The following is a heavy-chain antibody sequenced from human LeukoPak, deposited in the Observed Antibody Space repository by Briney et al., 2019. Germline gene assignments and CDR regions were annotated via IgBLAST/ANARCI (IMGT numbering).Heavy chain of an antibody. CDR2: IKQDGSEK. V-gene: IGHV3-7*01. D-gene: IGHD1-26*01. CDR3: AGIWGWELDYFDY. Sequence: GGSLRLSCAASGFTFSSYAMSWVRQAPGKGLEWVANIKQDGSEKYYVDSVKGRFTISRDNAKNSLYLQMNSLRAEDTAVYYCAGIWGWELDYFDYWGQGTLVTVSS. J-gene: IGHJ4*02. CDR1: GFTFSSYA.